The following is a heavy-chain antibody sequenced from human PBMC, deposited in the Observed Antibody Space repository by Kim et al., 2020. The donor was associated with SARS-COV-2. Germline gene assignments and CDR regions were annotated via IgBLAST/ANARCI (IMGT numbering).Heavy chain of an antibody. J-gene: IGHJ6*02. Sequence: GGSLRLSCAASGFTFSSYSMNWVRQAPGKGLEWVSSISSSSSYIYYADSVKGRFTISRDNAKKSLYLQMNSLRAEDTAVYYCARDPDILTGGGGMDVWGQVTTVTVSS. CDR1: GFTFSSYS. D-gene: IGHD3-9*01. CDR2: ISSSSSYI. CDR3: ARDPDILTGGGGMDV. V-gene: IGHV3-21*01.